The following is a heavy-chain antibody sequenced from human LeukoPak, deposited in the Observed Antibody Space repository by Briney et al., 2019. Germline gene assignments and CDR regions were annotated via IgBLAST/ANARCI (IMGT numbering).Heavy chain of an antibody. Sequence: PGGSLTLSCAASGFTFSGSTMHWVRQASGKGLEWVGRIRSKANSYATAYAASVKGRFTISRDDSKNTAYLQMNSLKTEDTAVYYCTTVITTMVWGQGTLVTVSS. CDR3: TTVITTMV. J-gene: IGHJ4*02. CDR2: IRSKANSYAT. V-gene: IGHV3-73*01. CDR1: GFTFSGST. D-gene: IGHD5-18*01.